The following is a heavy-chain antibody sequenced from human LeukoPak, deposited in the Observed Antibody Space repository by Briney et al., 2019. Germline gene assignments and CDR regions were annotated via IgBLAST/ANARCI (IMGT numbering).Heavy chain of an antibody. CDR2: IFRGGST. J-gene: IGHJ4*02. V-gene: IGHV4-30-2*01. Sequence: PSQTLSLTCAVSGGSISSDGYSWTWIRQPPGKGLEWIGSIFRGGSTYYNPSLKSRVTMSVDRSKNQFSLTLTSVTAADTAVYFCARIRGFYFDYWGQGTLVTVSS. CDR3: ARIRGFYFDY. D-gene: IGHD4-23*01. CDR1: GGSISSDGYS.